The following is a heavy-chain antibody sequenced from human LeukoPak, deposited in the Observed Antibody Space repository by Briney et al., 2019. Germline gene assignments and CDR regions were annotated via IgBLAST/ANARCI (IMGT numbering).Heavy chain of an antibody. CDR2: ISGSGGST. CDR1: GFTFSSYA. J-gene: IGHJ4*02. V-gene: IGHV3-23*01. CDR3: AKDRSGYYTSSWRD. D-gene: IGHD3-3*01. Sequence: GGSLRLSCATSGFTFSSYAMSWVRQAPGKGLEWVSAISGSGGSTYYADSVKGRFTISRDNSKNTLYLQMNSLRAEDTAVYYCAKDRSGYYTSSWRDWGQGTLVTVSS.